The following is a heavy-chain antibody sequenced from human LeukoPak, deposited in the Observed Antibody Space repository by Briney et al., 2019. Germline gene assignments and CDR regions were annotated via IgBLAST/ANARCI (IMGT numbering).Heavy chain of an antibody. D-gene: IGHD2/OR15-2a*01. V-gene: IGHV4-4*07. CDR1: GGSVSSYY. J-gene: IGHJ5*02. CDR3: ARDLSVGWFDP. CDR2: IYTSGST. Sequence: PSETLSLTCTVSGGSVSSYYWSCIRQPAGRGLEWIGRIYTSGSTNYNPSLKSRVTMSVDPSKTQFSLKLSSVTAADTAVYYCARDLSVGWFDPWGQGTLVTVSS.